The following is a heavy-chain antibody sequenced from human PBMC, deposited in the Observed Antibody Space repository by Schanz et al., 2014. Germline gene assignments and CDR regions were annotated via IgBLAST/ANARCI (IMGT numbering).Heavy chain of an antibody. CDR3: ARDPSFSMVRGVIIDSYYYGMDV. CDR1: GYTFVSYS. J-gene: IGHJ6*02. D-gene: IGHD3-10*01. V-gene: IGHV1-46*01. Sequence: QVQLVQSGAEVKKPGASVKVSCKASGYTFVSYSMHWVRQAPGQGLEWMGIINPSGGGTSYALRFQDRVTVTRDTSISTAYMELSRLRSDDTAVFYCARDPSFSMVRGVIIDSYYYGMDVWGQGTTVTVSS. CDR2: INPSGGGT.